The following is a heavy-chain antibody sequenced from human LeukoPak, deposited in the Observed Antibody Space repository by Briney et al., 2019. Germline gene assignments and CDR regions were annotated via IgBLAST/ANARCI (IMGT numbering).Heavy chain of an antibody. CDR3: AREVTTEGRPAFDI. D-gene: IGHD4-17*01. CDR1: GFTFSSYG. V-gene: IGHV3-23*01. J-gene: IGHJ3*02. Sequence: PGGSLRLSCAASGFTFSSYGMSWVRQAPGKGLEWVSSISGSGGSTYYADSVKGRLTISRDNSKNTLYLQMNSLRAEDTAVYYCAREVTTEGRPAFDIWGQGTMVTVSS. CDR2: ISGSGGST.